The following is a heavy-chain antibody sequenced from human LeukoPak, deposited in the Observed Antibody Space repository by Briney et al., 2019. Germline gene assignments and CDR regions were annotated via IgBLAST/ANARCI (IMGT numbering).Heavy chain of an antibody. CDR1: GGSISSYY. CDR3: ARHNSSSWYYYYYYYMDV. Sequence: SETLSLTCTVSGGSISSYYWSWIRQPPGKGLEWIGYIYTSGSTNYNPSLKSRVTISVDTSKNQFSLKLSSVTAADTAVYYCARHNSSSWYYYYYYYMDVWGKGTTVTVSS. D-gene: IGHD6-13*01. CDR2: IYTSGST. J-gene: IGHJ6*03. V-gene: IGHV4-4*09.